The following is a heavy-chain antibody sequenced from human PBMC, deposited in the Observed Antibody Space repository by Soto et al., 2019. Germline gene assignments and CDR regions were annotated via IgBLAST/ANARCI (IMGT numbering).Heavy chain of an antibody. CDR1: GYTFTSYA. V-gene: IGHV1-3*01. CDR3: ARDPTYYYGSGSYHYDY. CDR2: INAGNGNT. Sequence: QVQLVQSGAEVKKPGASVKVCCKASGYTFTSYAMHWVRQAPGQRLEWMGWINAGNGNTKYSQKFQGRVTITRDKSASTAYMELSSLRSEETAVYYCARDPTYYYGSGSYHYDYWGQGTLVTVSS. D-gene: IGHD3-10*01. J-gene: IGHJ4*02.